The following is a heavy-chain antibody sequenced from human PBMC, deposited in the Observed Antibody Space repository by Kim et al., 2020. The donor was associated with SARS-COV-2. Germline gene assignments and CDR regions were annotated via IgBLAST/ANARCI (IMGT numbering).Heavy chain of an antibody. J-gene: IGHJ4*02. CDR3: ARGDWRD. V-gene: IGHV1-2*06. CDR2: INPDSGAT. Sequence: ASVKVSCKASGYTFTGFYIHWVRQAPGQGLEWMGRINPDSGATDYAQKFQGRVTLTSDTSISTTYMELSSLRSDDTAVYYCARGDWRDWGQGTLVTVSS. D-gene: IGHD2-21*01. CDR1: GYTFTGFY.